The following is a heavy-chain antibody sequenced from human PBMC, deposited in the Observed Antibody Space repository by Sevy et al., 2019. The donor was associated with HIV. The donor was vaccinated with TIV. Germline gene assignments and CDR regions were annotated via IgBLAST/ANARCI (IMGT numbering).Heavy chain of an antibody. V-gene: IGHV4-4*02. Sequence: ETLSLTCDVSGGSISTSNWWNWVRQTPEKGLEWIGEIYHSGNTNYNPSLKSRVSISVDKSKNQFSLNLRSVTDADTAIYYCARDLGGDAFDIWGQGTLVTVSS. D-gene: IGHD3-16*01. CDR2: IYHSGNT. J-gene: IGHJ3*02. CDR3: ARDLGGDAFDI. CDR1: GGSISTSNW.